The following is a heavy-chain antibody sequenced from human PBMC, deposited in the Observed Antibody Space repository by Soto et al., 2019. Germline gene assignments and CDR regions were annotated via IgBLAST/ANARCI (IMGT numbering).Heavy chain of an antibody. J-gene: IGHJ4*02. CDR2: LSGSGTST. CDR3: AKATTNGGWFNPFDY. CDR1: GFIFVNYA. D-gene: IGHD6-19*01. Sequence: GGSLRLSCAASGFIFVNYAMNWVRQAPGKGLEWVSGLSGSGTSTYYADSVKGRFTISRDNSRDTLFLQMNSLTADDTAVYYCAKATTNGGWFNPFDYWGQGALVTVSS. V-gene: IGHV3-23*01.